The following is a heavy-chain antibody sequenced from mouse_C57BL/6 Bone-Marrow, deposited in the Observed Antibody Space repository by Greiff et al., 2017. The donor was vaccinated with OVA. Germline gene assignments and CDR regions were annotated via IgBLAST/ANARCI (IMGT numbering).Heavy chain of an antibody. J-gene: IGHJ2*01. CDR3: EREDYFDY. CDR2: IYPGSGTT. CDR1: GYSFTSYY. V-gene: IGHV1-66*01. Sequence: VQLVESGPELVKPGASVTISCKASGYSFTSYYIHWVKQRPGQGLEWIGWIYPGSGTTKYNEKFKGKATLTADTSSSTAYMQLSSLTSEDSAVYYCEREDYFDYWGQGTTLTVSS.